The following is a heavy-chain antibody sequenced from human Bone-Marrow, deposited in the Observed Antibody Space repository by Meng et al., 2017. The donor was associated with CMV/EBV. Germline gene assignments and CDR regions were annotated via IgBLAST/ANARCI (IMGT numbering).Heavy chain of an antibody. J-gene: IGHJ4*02. V-gene: IGHV1-69*05. D-gene: IGHD3-22*01. CDR2: IIPIFGTA. CDR1: GGTLSSYA. CDR3: ARTYYYDSSGYYFDY. Sequence: SGGTLSSYAISWVRQAPGQGLEWMGGIIPIFGTANYAQKFQGRVTITTDESTSTAYMELSSLRSEDTAVYYCARTYYYDSSGYYFDYWGQGTLVTVSS.